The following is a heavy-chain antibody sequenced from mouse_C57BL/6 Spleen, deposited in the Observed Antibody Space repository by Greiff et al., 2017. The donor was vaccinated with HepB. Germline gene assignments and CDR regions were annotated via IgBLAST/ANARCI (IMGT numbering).Heavy chain of an antibody. J-gene: IGHJ3*01. CDR2: INPSSGYT. V-gene: IGHV1-4*01. Sequence: VQLVESGAELARPGASVNMSCKASGYTFTSYTMHWVKQRPGQGLEWIGYINPSSGYTKYNQKFKDKATLTADKSSSTAYMQLSSLTSEDSAVYYCARERGSSPAYWGQGTLVTVSA. CDR1: GYTFTSYT. CDR3: ARERGSSPAY. D-gene: IGHD1-1*01.